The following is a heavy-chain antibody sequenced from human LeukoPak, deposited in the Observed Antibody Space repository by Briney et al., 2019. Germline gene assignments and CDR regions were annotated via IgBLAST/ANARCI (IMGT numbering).Heavy chain of an antibody. V-gene: IGHV3-30*18. J-gene: IGHJ4*02. D-gene: IGHD3-10*01. Sequence: GGSLRLSCAASGFTFSDSDIHWVRQAPGKGLEWVAVISYDGRNKHYADSVKGRFTIPRDNSKNTLYLQMNSLTAEDTAMYYCAKDAQVRGVINGFDYWGQGTLVTVSS. CDR2: ISYDGRNK. CDR3: AKDAQVRGVINGFDY. CDR1: GFTFSDSD.